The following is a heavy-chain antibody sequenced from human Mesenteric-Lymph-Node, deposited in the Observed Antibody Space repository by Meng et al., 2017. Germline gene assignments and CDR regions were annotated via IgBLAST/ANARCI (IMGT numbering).Heavy chain of an antibody. J-gene: IGHJ4*02. Sequence: VQLQESGPGLLKPSQTLSLTCTVSGGSISSGGYYWSWIRQYPGKGLEWIGYIYYSGSTYYNPSLKSLVTISVDTSKNQFSLKLSSVTAADTAVYYCARGHTSGYSGFDYWGQGTLVTVSS. CDR2: IYYSGST. V-gene: IGHV4-31*01. D-gene: IGHD5-12*01. CDR1: GGSISSGGYY. CDR3: ARGHTSGYSGFDY.